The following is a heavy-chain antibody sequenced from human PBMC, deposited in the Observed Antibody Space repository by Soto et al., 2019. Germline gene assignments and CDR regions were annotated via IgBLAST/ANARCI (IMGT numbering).Heavy chain of an antibody. CDR3: TRAGYGDYWFDP. CDR1: GFTFSSYW. D-gene: IGHD4-17*01. Sequence: EVQLVESGGGLVQPGGSLRLSCAASGFTFSSYWMHWVRQAPGKGLVWVSRINSDGSGISYADSVKGRFTISRDNAKNTMYLQMDSLRAEDTAVYSFTRAGYGDYWFDPWGQGTLVTVSS. V-gene: IGHV3-74*01. J-gene: IGHJ5*02. CDR2: INSDGSGI.